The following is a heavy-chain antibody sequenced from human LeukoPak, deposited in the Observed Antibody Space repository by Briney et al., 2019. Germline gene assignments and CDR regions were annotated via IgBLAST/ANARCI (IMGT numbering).Heavy chain of an antibody. CDR1: GSTFSNFA. J-gene: IGHJ6*02. CDR3: AKVPFSDYGSGRPPFMDV. CDR2: IDYSGGTT. Sequence: GGSLRLSCAASGSTFSNFAMSWVRQALGKGLEWVSTIDYSGGTTYYADSVKGRFTISRDNSKNTLYLQMSSLRAEDTAIHYCAKVPFSDYGSGRPPFMDVWGQGTTVAVSS. V-gene: IGHV3-23*01. D-gene: IGHD3-10*01.